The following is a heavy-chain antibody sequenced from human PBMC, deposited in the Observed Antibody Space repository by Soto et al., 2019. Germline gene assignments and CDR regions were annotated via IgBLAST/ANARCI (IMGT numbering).Heavy chain of an antibody. J-gene: IGHJ4*02. CDR2: INNDGIST. Sequence: GGSLRLSCAASGFTFSNYWMHWVRQAPGKGLVWVSRINNDGISTTYADSVKGRFTISRDNAKNTLYLQMNSLRAEDTAVYYCARTDSGGTGTHFDYWGQGTLVTVSS. V-gene: IGHV3-74*03. CDR1: GFTFSNYW. CDR3: ARTDSGGTGTHFDY. D-gene: IGHD2-15*01.